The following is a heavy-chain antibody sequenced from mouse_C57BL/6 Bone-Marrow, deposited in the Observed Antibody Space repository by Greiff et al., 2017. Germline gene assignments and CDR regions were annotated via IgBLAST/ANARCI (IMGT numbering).Heavy chain of an antibody. V-gene: IGHV14-4*01. CDR3: TAAQAYYFDY. D-gene: IGHD3-2*02. Sequence: EVQLQQSGAELVRPGASVKLSCTASGFTIKDDYMHWVKQRPEQGLEWIGWIDPENGDTEYASKFQGKATITADTSSNTAYLQLSSLTSEDTAVYDCTAAQAYYFDYWGQGTTLTVSA. J-gene: IGHJ2*01. CDR1: GFTIKDDY. CDR2: IDPENGDT.